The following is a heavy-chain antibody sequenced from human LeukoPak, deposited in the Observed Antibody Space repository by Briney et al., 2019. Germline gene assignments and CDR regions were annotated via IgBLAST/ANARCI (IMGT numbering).Heavy chain of an antibody. V-gene: IGHV3-30-3*01. CDR3: AAARYGWYFDL. J-gene: IGHJ2*01. CDR1: VFTFSSYA. CDR2: ISYDGSNK. Sequence: PGGSLRLSCAASVFTFSSYAMHWVRQAPGKGLEWVAVISYDGSNKYYADSVKGRFTISRDNSKNTLYLQMSSLRAEDTAVYYCAAARYGWYFDLWGRGTLVTVSS. D-gene: IGHD1-1*01.